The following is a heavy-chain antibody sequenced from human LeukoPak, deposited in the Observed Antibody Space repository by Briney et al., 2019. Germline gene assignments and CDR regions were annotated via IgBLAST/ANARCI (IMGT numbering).Heavy chain of an antibody. D-gene: IGHD3-10*01. Sequence: GGSLRLSCAASGFTVTYYYMSWVRQAPGKGLEWVSVIWTDGGTYYADSGRGRLTISRDDSKNTLFLQMDSLRAEDTAVYYCAKDYSKTSYYGSGTYYRPNWFDPRGQGTLVPVSA. CDR1: GFTVTYYY. CDR2: IWTDGGT. J-gene: IGHJ5*02. CDR3: AKDYSKTSYYGSGTYYRPNWFDP. V-gene: IGHV3-53*05.